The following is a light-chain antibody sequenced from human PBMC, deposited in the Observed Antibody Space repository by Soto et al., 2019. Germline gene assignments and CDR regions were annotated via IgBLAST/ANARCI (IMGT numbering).Light chain of an antibody. CDR3: QQRSNWPPEVT. Sequence: EIVLTQSPDTLSLSPGERATLSCRASQSVRSSLAWYQQKPGQAPRLLIYDASNRATGIPARFSGSGSGPDFTLTISGLEPEDFAVYYCQQRSNWPPEVTFGPGTKVDIK. J-gene: IGKJ3*01. CDR1: QSVRSS. CDR2: DAS. V-gene: IGKV3-11*01.